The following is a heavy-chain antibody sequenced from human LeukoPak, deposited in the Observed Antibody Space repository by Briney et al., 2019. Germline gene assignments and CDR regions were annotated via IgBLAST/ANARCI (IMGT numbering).Heavy chain of an antibody. Sequence: SETLSLTCAVYGGSFSGYYWSWIRQPPGKGLEWIGEINHSGSTNYNPSLKSRVTISVDTSKNQFSLKLSSVTAADTAVYYCGSLDYGDYGGGYYYYGMAVWGQGTTVTVSS. D-gene: IGHD4-17*01. J-gene: IGHJ6*02. V-gene: IGHV4-34*01. CDR1: GGSFSGYY. CDR3: GSLDYGDYGGGYYYYGMAV. CDR2: INHSGST.